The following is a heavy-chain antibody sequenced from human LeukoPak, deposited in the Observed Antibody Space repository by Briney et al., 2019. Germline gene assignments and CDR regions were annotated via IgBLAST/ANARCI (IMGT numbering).Heavy chain of an antibody. CDR2: ISGSGGST. Sequence: GGSLRLSCAASGFTFSSYAMSWVRQAPGKGLEWVSAISGSGGSTYYADSVKGRFTISRDNSKNTLYLQMNGLKTEDTAVYYCGGAYGDYRYFNYWGQGTLVTVSS. D-gene: IGHD4-17*01. J-gene: IGHJ4*02. V-gene: IGHV3-23*01. CDR1: GFTFSSYA. CDR3: GGAYGDYRYFNY.